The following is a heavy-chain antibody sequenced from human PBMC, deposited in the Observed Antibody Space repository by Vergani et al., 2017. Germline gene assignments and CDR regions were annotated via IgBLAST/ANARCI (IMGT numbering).Heavy chain of an antibody. Sequence: QLQLQESGPGLVKPSETLSLTCTVSGGPISSSSYYWGWIRQPPGKGLEWIGSIYYSGSTYYNPSLKSRVTISVDTSKNQFSLKLSSVTAADTAVYYCARPGYCSSTSCYGDAFDIWGQGTMVTVSS. D-gene: IGHD2-2*01. V-gene: IGHV4-39*01. CDR1: GGPISSSSYY. J-gene: IGHJ3*02. CDR2: IYYSGST. CDR3: ARPGYCSSTSCYGDAFDI.